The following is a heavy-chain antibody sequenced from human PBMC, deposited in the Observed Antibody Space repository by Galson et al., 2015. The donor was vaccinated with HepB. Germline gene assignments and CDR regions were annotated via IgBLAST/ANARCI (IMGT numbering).Heavy chain of an antibody. V-gene: IGHV3-15*01. D-gene: IGHD3-16*02. CDR2: IKSKTDGGTT. CDR3: TFYDYLWGGYHYDAFDL. Sequence: SLRLSCAASGFTFNNAWMSWVRQAPGKGLEWVGRIKSKTDGGTTDYVAPVKGRFTISRDDSKNTLYLQMNSLKTEDTAVYYCTFYDYLWGGYHYDAFDLWGQGTMVTVSS. J-gene: IGHJ3*01. CDR1: GFTFNNAW.